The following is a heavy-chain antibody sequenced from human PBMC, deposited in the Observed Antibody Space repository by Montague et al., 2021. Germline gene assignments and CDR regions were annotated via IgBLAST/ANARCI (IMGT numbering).Heavy chain of an antibody. CDR3: TRKGWFGDYGFDI. CDR2: IYYSGTT. CDR1: GVSISSSNYQ. V-gene: IGHV4-39*01. D-gene: IGHD3-10*01. J-gene: IGHJ3*02. Sequence: SETLSLTCTVSGVSISSSNYQWGWIRQPPGKGPEWIGSIYYSGTTYYNLSLRSRVTISVDTSENQFSLKLNSVTAADTAFYYCTRKGWFGDYGFDIWGQGTMVTVSS.